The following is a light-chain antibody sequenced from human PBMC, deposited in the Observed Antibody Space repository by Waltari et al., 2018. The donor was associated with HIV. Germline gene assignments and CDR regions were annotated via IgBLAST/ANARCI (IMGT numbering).Light chain of an antibody. V-gene: IGKV3-11*01. CDR2: DVS. CDR1: QSVSRY. CDR3: QYRSKWLI. Sequence: EIVLTQSPATLSWSPGERVTLSCRASQSVSRYLGWYQQKSGQAPRLLIYDVSNRATGIPARFSGSGSGTDFALTISSLEPEDFAVYYCQYRSKWLIFGGGTKVEIK. J-gene: IGKJ4*01.